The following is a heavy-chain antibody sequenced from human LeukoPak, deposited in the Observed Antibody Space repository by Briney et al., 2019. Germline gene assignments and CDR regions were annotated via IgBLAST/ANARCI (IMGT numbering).Heavy chain of an antibody. V-gene: IGHV3-30*02. CDR1: GFTFSSYG. D-gene: IGHD1-7*01. Sequence: GGSLRLSCAASGFTFSSYGMHWVRQAPGKGLEWVAFIRCGGSNKYYAESVKGRFTISRDNSKNTLYLQMNSLRAEDTAVYYCASPNIPTTRPTYYFDYWGQGTLATVSS. CDR2: IRCGGSNK. J-gene: IGHJ4*02. CDR3: ASPNIPTTRPTYYFDY.